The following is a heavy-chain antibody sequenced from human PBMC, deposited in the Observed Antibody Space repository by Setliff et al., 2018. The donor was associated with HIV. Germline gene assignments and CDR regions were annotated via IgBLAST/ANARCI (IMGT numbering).Heavy chain of an antibody. Sequence: SGFTFSSYGMHWVRQAPGKGLEWVAVIWYDGSNKYYADSVKGRFTISRDNSKNTLYLQMNSLRAEDTAVYYCAKGSLPSGYSYGFFDYWGQGTLVTVSS. D-gene: IGHD5-18*01. J-gene: IGHJ4*02. CDR2: IWYDGSNK. CDR1: GFTFSSYG. V-gene: IGHV3-33*06. CDR3: AKGSLPSGYSYGFFDY.